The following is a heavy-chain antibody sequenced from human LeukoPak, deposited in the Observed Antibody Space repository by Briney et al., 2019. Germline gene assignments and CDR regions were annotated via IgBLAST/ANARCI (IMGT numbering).Heavy chain of an antibody. CDR3: ARVRYYDSSGYFKIPHDAFDI. J-gene: IGHJ3*02. CDR1: GFTFSSYW. Sequence: GGSLRLSCAAPGFTFSSYWMHWLPHAPGKGLVCLSRINSDRSSTPYAASVEGRFTISKDNAKNTLYLQMNSLRAEDTAVYYCARVRYYDSSGYFKIPHDAFDIWGQGTMVTVSS. D-gene: IGHD3-22*01. CDR2: INSDRSST. V-gene: IGHV3-74*01.